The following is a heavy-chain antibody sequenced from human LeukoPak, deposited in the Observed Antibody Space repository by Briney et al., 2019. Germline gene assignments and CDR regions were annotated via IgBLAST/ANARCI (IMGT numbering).Heavy chain of an antibody. V-gene: IGHV4-59*08. D-gene: IGHD6-19*01. CDR3: ARQDTWAVAFDY. CDR2: IFYSGST. Sequence: SETLSLTCTVSGGPINSDYWSWIRQPPGKGLEWIGYIFYSGSTTYNPSLKGRVTISVDTSKNQFSLKLSSVTAADTAVYYCARQDTWAVAFDYWGQGTLVSVSS. CDR1: GGPINSDY. J-gene: IGHJ4*02.